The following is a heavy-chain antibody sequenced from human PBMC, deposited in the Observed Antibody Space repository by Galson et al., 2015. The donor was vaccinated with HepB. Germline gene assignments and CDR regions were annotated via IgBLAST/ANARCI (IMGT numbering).Heavy chain of an antibody. CDR3: ARVRASSDYRDF. V-gene: IGHV3-23*01. CDR1: GFTFSSYA. CDR2: ISSSGLNT. Sequence: SLRLSCAASGFTFSSYAMIWVRQAPGRGLEWVSVISSSGLNTVYADSVKGRFTISRDNSKNSLHLQMNNLRAEDTAVYYCARVRASSDYRDFWGQGTLVTVSS. J-gene: IGHJ4*02. D-gene: IGHD3-22*01.